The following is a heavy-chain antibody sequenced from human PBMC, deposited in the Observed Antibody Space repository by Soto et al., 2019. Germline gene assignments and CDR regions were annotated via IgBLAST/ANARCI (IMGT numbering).Heavy chain of an antibody. D-gene: IGHD3-16*01. CDR2: VRGRDGST. V-gene: IGHV3-23*01. CDR1: GFTFTTFD. CDR3: AKGAWLDC. J-gene: IGHJ4*02. Sequence: EVQLLESGGGLVQPGASLRLSCAASGFTFTTFDMSWARQAPGKGLEWVSVVRGRDGSTSYADSLKGRFTISKDSSKNPLYRKMTGLRAEDTPLYYGAKGAWLDCGGRGPLVTVSS.